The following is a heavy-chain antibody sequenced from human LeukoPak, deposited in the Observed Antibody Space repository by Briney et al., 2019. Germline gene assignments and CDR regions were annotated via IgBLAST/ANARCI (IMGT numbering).Heavy chain of an antibody. CDR3: ARDRWVVVAATFDY. D-gene: IGHD2-15*01. CDR1: GFTFSSYG. V-gene: IGHV3-30*02. CDR2: IRFDGTIK. J-gene: IGHJ4*02. Sequence: PGGSLRLSCAASGFTFSSYGMHWVRQAPGKGLEWVAFIRFDGTIKHYADSVKGRFTISRDNAKNSLYLQMNSLRAEDTAVYYCARDRWVVVAATFDYWGQGTLVTVSS.